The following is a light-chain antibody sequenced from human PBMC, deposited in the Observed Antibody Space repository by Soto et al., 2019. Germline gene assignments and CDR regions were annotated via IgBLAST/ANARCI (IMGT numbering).Light chain of an antibody. CDR3: QQRNNWPRIT. CDR1: QTVGTY. Sequence: EMVLTQFPATLSLFPGETATLSCRASQTVGTYLAWYQQKPGQAPRLLISDASNRATGVPTRFSGSGSGTDFTLTISSLETEDFAVYFCQQRNNWPRITFGQGTRLEIK. V-gene: IGKV3-11*01. J-gene: IGKJ5*01. CDR2: DAS.